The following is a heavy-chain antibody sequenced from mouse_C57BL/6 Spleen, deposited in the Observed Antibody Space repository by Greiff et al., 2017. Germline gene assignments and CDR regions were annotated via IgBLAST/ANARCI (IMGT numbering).Heavy chain of an antibody. V-gene: IGHV5-16*01. Sequence: EVKLVESEGGLVQPGSSMKLSCTASGFTFSDYYMAWVRQVPEKGLEWVANINYDGSSTYYLDSLKSRFIISRDNAKNILYLQMSSLKSEDTATYYCARVDYDYLDYWGQGTTLTVSS. CDR2: INYDGSST. CDR3: ARVDYDYLDY. J-gene: IGHJ2*01. D-gene: IGHD2-4*01. CDR1: GFTFSDYY.